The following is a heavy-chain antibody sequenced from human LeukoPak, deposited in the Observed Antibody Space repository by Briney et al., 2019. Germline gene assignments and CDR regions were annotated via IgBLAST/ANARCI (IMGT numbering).Heavy chain of an antibody. V-gene: IGHV3-21*01. J-gene: IGHJ3*02. Sequence: GGSLRLSCAASGFTFSSYSMNWVRQAPGKGLEWVSSISSSSSYIYYADSVKGRFTISRDNAKNSLYLQMNSLRAEDTAVYYCARGRILCRNDAFDIWGQGTMVTVSS. CDR2: ISSSSSYI. D-gene: IGHD2-15*01. CDR3: ARGRILCRNDAFDI. CDR1: GFTFSSYS.